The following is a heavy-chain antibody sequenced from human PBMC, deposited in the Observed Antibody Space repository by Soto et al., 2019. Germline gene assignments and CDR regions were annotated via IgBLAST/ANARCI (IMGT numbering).Heavy chain of an antibody. D-gene: IGHD5-12*01. CDR1: GGTFSSYT. CDR3: AFVWAVVTKNLYYYHYGMYV. CDR2: IIPILGIA. Sequence: VKVSCKASGGTFSSYTISWVRQAPGQGLEWMGRIIPILGIANYAQKIQGRVTITADKSTRTAYMELSSLRSEDTAVYYCAFVWAVVTKNLYYYHYGMYVFGQGTTVTVSS. V-gene: IGHV1-69*02. J-gene: IGHJ6*02.